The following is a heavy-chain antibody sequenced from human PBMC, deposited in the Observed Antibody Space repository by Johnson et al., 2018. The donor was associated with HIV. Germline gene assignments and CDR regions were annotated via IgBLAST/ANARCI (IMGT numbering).Heavy chain of an antibody. Sequence: QVQLVESGGGVVQPGGSLRLSCAASGFTFSSYGMHWVRQAPGKGLEWVAFIRYDGSNKYYADSVKGRFTISRDTSKNTLYLQMNSLRAEDTAIYYCVKGMDSSSWYAFDIWGQGTMVTVSS. D-gene: IGHD6-13*01. CDR3: VKGMDSSSWYAFDI. CDR2: IRYDGSNK. CDR1: GFTFSSYG. V-gene: IGHV3-30*02. J-gene: IGHJ3*02.